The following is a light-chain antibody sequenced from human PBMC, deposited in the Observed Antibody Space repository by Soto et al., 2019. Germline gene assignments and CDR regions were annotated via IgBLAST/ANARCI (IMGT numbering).Light chain of an antibody. Sequence: EIQMTQSPSSLSASIGDRVTITCLASQSISSYLNWYQQKPGKAPKVVIYAASSLQSGVPSRFSGSVSGTDFTLTISSLQTEDFATYYCQQSYSTPLTFGGGTKVDIK. CDR3: QQSYSTPLT. V-gene: IGKV1-39*01. CDR2: AAS. CDR1: QSISSY. J-gene: IGKJ4*01.